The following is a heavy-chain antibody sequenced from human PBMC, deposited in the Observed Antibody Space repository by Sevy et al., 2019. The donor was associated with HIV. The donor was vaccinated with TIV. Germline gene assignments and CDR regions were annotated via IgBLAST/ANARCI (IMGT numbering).Heavy chain of an antibody. V-gene: IGHV3-7*01. D-gene: IGHD3-16*01. CDR2: IKGDGSDK. CDR1: GISFSANW. CDR3: AHETFGRFES. Sequence: GGYLRLSCAASGISFSANWMNWVRQAPGKGLEWVANIKGDGSDKHYVDSVEGRFTISRDNVKNVLYLQMSTLRVEDTAVYYCAHETFGRFESWGQGILVTVSS. J-gene: IGHJ4*02.